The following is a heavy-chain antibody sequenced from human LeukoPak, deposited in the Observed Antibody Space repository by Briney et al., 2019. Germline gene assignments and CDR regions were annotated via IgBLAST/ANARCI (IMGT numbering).Heavy chain of an antibody. V-gene: IGHV3-33*01. CDR2: IWYDGSNQ. CDR3: ARGRGIAVAGTDY. CDR1: GFTFSSYG. J-gene: IGHJ4*02. D-gene: IGHD6-19*01. Sequence: GGSLRLSCAASGFTFSSYGMHWVRQAPGKGLEWVAVIWYDGSNQDYADSAKGRFTIFGDNTKNTLYLQMNSLRAEDTAVYYCARGRGIAVAGTDYWGQGTLVTVSS.